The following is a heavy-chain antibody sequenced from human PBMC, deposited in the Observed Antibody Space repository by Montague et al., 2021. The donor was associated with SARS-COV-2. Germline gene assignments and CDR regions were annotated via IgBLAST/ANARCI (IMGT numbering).Heavy chain of an antibody. V-gene: IGHV4-34*01. Sequence: SETLSLTCAVYGESFSGYYWSWIRQPPGKGLEWIGEINPSGTTNSNPSLKSRLTISVDTSKNQFSLKLSSVTAADTAVYYCARPSCSSTSCYSPLWYWGQGTLVTVSS. CDR3: ARPSCSSTSCYSPLWY. CDR1: GESFSGYY. CDR2: INPSGTT. D-gene: IGHD2-2*02. J-gene: IGHJ4*02.